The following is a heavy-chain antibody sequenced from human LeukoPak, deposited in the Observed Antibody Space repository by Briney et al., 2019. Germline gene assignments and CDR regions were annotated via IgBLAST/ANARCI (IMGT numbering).Heavy chain of an antibody. D-gene: IGHD2-2*01. J-gene: IGHJ4*02. CDR1: GYTFTSYY. CDR3: ARRGGCISTSCNLDY. Sequence: GPVKVSCKTSGYTFTSYYMRWMRQAPGQGLEWVGMINPNGGGTSSAQKFQGRVTMTRDTSTSTVYMDLSSLRSEDTAIYYCARRGGCISTSCNLDYWGQGTLVTVSP. V-gene: IGHV1-46*03. CDR2: INPNGGGT.